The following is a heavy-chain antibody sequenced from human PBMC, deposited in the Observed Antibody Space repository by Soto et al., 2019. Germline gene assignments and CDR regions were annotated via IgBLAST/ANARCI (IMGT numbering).Heavy chain of an antibody. CDR2: KKQDGSEK. CDR3: ASHYDILTGYYL. J-gene: IGHJ4*02. CDR1: EFTSRSYL. V-gene: IGHV3-7*01. D-gene: IGHD3-9*01. Sequence: GGTLRLSCAASEFTSRSYLMSWVRQATGKGLEWGANKKQDGSEKYCVDSVKGRFTISRDNAKNSLYLQMNSLRAEDTAVYYCASHYDILTGYYLWGQGTLVTVSS.